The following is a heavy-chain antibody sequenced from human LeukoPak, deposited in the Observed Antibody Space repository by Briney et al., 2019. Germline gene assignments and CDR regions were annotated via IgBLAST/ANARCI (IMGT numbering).Heavy chain of an antibody. Sequence: GGSLRLSCAASGFTVSNNYMTWVRQAPGKGLEWVSLIYSGGSTYYADSVKGRFTISRDNSKNTLYLQMNSLRAEDTAVYYCARAIFRAHDYWGQGTLVTVSS. J-gene: IGHJ4*02. CDR1: GFTVSNNY. D-gene: IGHD3-10*01. V-gene: IGHV3-66*01. CDR3: ARAIFRAHDY. CDR2: IYSGGST.